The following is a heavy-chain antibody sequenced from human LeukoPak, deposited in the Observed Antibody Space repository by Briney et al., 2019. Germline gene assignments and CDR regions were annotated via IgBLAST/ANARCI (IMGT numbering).Heavy chain of an antibody. D-gene: IGHD5-18*01. J-gene: IGHJ4*02. CDR1: GYTFTSDY. CDR3: ARDTLARGYSYGYGDH. V-gene: IGHV1-46*01. Sequence: ASVKVSCKASGYTFTSDYIHWVRQGPGQGLEWMGVINPSGGSTSYAQKSNGRVTMTSDTPTSTVYMELSSLRPEHTAVYYCARDTLARGYSYGYGDHWGQETRVTVSS. CDR2: INPSGGST.